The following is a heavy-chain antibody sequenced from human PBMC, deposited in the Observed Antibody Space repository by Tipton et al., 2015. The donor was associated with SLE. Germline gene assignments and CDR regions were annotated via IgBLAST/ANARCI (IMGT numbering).Heavy chain of an antibody. J-gene: IGHJ6*03. Sequence: LRLSCAASGFTFSDYYMSWIRQAPGKGLEWIGSIYHSGSTYYNPSLKSRVTISVDTSKNQFSLKLSSVTAADTAVYYCARGAAVAGLYYYYMDVWGKGTTVTVSS. CDR1: GFTFSDYY. V-gene: IGHV4-34*01. CDR3: ARGAAVAGLYYYYMDV. CDR2: IYHSGST. D-gene: IGHD6-19*01.